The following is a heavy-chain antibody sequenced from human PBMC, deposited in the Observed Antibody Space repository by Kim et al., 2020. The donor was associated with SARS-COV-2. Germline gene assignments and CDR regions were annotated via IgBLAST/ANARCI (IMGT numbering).Heavy chain of an antibody. V-gene: IGHV1-46*01. J-gene: IGHJ4*02. CDR2: INPSGGST. CDR1: GYTFTSYY. CDR3: ARGSPVYYDILTGYYRDY. Sequence: ASVKVSCKASGYTFTSYYMHWVRQAPGQGLEWMGIINPSGGSTRYAQKFQGRVTMTRDTSTSTVYMELSSLRSEDTAVYYCARGSPVYYDILTGYYRDYWGQGTLVTVSS. D-gene: IGHD3-9*01.